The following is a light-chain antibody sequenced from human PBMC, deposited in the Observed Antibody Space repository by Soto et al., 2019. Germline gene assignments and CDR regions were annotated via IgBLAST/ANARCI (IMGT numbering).Light chain of an antibody. CDR1: SSDVGGYNY. Sequence: QSALTQPASVSGSLGQSITISCTGTSSDVGGYNYVSWYQQHPGKVPKLMIYEVSNRPSGVSDRFSGSKSGNTASLTISGLQAEDEADYYCSSYTRNNTHVLFGGGTKLTVL. CDR3: SSYTRNNTHVL. V-gene: IGLV2-14*01. J-gene: IGLJ2*01. CDR2: EVS.